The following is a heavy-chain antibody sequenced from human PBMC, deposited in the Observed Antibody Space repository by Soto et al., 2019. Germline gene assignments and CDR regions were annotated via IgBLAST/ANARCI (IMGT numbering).Heavy chain of an antibody. V-gene: IGHV4-34*01. CDR1: GGSFSGYY. CDR2: INHSGST. CDR3: ARSSLYCSGGSCYSRGAWYYYNYLPV. Sequence: PSETLSLTCAVYGGSFSGYYWSWIRQPPGKGLEWIGEINHSGSTNYNPSLKSRVTISVDTSKNQFSLKLSSVTAADTAVYYCARSSLYCSGGSCYSRGAWYYYNYLPVWGIVTTVTVS. J-gene: IGHJ6*03. D-gene: IGHD2-15*01.